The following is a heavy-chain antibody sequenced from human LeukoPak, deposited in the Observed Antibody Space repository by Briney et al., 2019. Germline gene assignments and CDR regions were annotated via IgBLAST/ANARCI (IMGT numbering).Heavy chain of an antibody. CDR1: GGSFSGYY. V-gene: IGHV4-59*01. D-gene: IGHD3-3*01. Sequence: SETLSLTCAVYGGSFSGYYWSWIRQPPGKGLEWIGYIYYSGSTNYNPSLKSRVTISVDTSKNQFSLKLSSVTAADTAVYYCARSASSPQYYDFWSGYYAFGYWGQGTLVTVSS. J-gene: IGHJ4*02. CDR2: IYYSGST. CDR3: ARSASSPQYYDFWSGYYAFGY.